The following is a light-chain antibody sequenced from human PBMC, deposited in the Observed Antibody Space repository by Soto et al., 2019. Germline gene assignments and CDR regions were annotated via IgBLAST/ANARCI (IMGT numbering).Light chain of an antibody. V-gene: IGKV3-15*01. CDR1: ESVSSN. Sequence: EMVMTQSPATLSVSPGESATLSCRASESVSSNLAWYQQRPGQAPRLLIYRASTRATDIPARFSGSGSGTEFTLTISSLQSEDFAVYYCQQYNKWPPWSFGQGTKVDNK. CDR3: QQYNKWPPWS. J-gene: IGKJ1*01. CDR2: RAS.